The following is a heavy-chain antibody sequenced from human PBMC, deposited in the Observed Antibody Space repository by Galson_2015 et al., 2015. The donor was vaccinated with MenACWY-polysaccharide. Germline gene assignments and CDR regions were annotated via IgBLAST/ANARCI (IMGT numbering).Heavy chain of an antibody. V-gene: IGHV3-23*01. J-gene: IGHJ4*02. D-gene: IGHD4-17*01. CDR3: ARDKDYGDYSLFDS. Sequence: LSCAASGFIFSDYAVHWVRQAPGKGLEWVSTITYSGGSTNYADSVKGRFTISRDNSENTLYLQMNSLRVEDTAVYYCARDKDYGDYSLFDSWGQGTLVTVSS. CDR1: GFIFSDYA. CDR2: ITYSGGST.